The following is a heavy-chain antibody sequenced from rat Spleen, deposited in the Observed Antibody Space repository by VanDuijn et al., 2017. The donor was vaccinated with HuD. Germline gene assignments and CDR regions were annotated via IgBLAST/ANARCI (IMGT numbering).Heavy chain of an antibody. CDR3: ARGAGYVLDA. D-gene: IGHD1-4*01. V-gene: IGHV3-3*01. Sequence: EVQLQESGPGLVKPSQSLSLTCSVTDHSITNGYRWNWIRKFPGNKLEWMGYINSAGNTLYNPSLKSRISITRDTSKNQFFLQVNSVTTEDTATYYCARGAGYVLDAWGQGASVTVSS. J-gene: IGHJ4*01. CDR2: INSAGNT. CDR1: DHSITNGYR.